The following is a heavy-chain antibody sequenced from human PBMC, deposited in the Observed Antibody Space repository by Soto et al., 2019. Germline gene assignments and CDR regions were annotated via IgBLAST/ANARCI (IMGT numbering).Heavy chain of an antibody. CDR1: GFTFSSYG. CDR3: ARPWANYYDSSGYDY. V-gene: IGHV3-33*01. J-gene: IGHJ4*02. Sequence: PGGSLRLSCAASGFTFSSYGMHWVRQAPGKGLEWVAVIWYDGSNKYYADSVKGRFTISRDNSKNTLYLQMNSLRAEDTAVYYCARPWANYYDSSGYDYWGQGTLVTVSS. D-gene: IGHD3-22*01. CDR2: IWYDGSNK.